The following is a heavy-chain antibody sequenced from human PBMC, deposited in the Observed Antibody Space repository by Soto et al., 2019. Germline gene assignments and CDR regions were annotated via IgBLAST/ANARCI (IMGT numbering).Heavy chain of an antibody. V-gene: IGHV3-11*06. D-gene: IGHD3-10*01. CDR3: ASSHYYGSGSYHGMDV. CDR1: GFTFSDYY. Sequence: PGGSLRLSCAASGFTFSDYYMSWIRQAPGKGLEWVSYISNSSSYTNYADSVKGRFTISRDNAKNSLYLQMNSLRAEDTAVYYCASSHYYGSGSYHGMDVWGQGTTVTVSS. CDR2: ISNSSSYT. J-gene: IGHJ6*02.